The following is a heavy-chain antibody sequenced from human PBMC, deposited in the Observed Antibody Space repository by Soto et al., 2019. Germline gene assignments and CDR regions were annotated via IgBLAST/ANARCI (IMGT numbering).Heavy chain of an antibody. CDR3: AREVRYFDWIRTANFDY. CDR2: IWYDGSNK. CDR1: GFTFSSYG. J-gene: IGHJ4*02. V-gene: IGHV3-33*01. Sequence: GGSLRLSCAASGFTFSSYGMHWVRQAPGKGLEWVAVIWYDGSNKYYADSVKGRFTISRDNSKNTLYLQMNSLRAEDTAVYYCAREVRYFDWIRTANFDYWGQGTLVTVSS. D-gene: IGHD3-9*01.